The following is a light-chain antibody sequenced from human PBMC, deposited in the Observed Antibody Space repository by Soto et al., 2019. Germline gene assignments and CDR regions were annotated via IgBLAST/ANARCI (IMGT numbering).Light chain of an antibody. J-gene: IGKJ5*01. V-gene: IGKV3-11*01. CDR3: QQRSNWPIT. CDR2: DAS. Sequence: EIVLTQSPGTLSLSPGERATLSCRTSQNINNDLAWYQQKPDQAPRLHISDASNRATGIPARLRGSESGTDFTLIISSLEPEDFAVYYCQQRSNWPITFGQETRLEIK. CDR1: QNINND.